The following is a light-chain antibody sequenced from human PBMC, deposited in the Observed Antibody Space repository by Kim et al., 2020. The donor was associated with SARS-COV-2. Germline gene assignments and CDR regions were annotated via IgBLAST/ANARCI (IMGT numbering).Light chain of an antibody. CDR3: QQYNNWPPT. Sequence: EIVMTQSPATLSVSPGERATLSCRASQSVSSKFAWYQQKPGQAPRLLIYDVSTRATGIPARFSGSGSGTEFTLTISLQSEDFAVYYCQQYNNWPPTFGQGTKVDIK. CDR1: QSVSSK. V-gene: IGKV3-15*01. J-gene: IGKJ1*01. CDR2: DVS.